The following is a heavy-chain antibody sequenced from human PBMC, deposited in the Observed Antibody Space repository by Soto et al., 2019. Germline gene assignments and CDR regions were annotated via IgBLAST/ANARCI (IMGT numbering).Heavy chain of an antibody. CDR1: GGSISSSSYY. Sequence: ASETLSLTCTVSGGSISSSSYYWGWIRQPPGKGLEWIGSIYYSGSTYYNPSLKSRVTISVDTSKSQFSLKLSPVTAADTAVYYCARVPLPDYDFWSGYYRGRANWFDPWGQGTLVTVSS. V-gene: IGHV4-39*01. CDR3: ARVPLPDYDFWSGYYRGRANWFDP. D-gene: IGHD3-3*01. CDR2: IYYSGST. J-gene: IGHJ5*02.